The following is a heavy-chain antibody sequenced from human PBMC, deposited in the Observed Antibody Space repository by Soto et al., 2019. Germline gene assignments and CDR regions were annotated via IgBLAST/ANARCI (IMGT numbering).Heavy chain of an antibody. CDR2: AHSTGST. CDR1: GGSISTNSYY. CDR3: ASGTTVAPVDF. D-gene: IGHD4-17*01. Sequence: AETLSLTCTVSGGSISTNSYYGGWILHPPGRGMEWIGCAHSTGSTYYNPSLKSRANIYIETYKNQFSMKLSSVTASDTAVYYCASGTTVAPVDFWGQGTMVTVSS. J-gene: IGHJ4*02. V-gene: IGHV4-39*01.